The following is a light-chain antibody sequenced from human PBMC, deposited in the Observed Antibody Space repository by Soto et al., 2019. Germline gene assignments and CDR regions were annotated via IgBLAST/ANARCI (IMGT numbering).Light chain of an antibody. CDR1: SSNIGAGFD. CDR2: GNN. J-gene: IGLJ2*01. V-gene: IGLV1-40*01. CDR3: QSYDSSLRGSV. Sequence: QSVLTQPPSVSGAPGQRVIISCTGSSSNIGAGFDVYWHQQLPGTAPKLLINGNNNRPSGVPDRFSGSKSGTSASLAISGLQAEDEADYYCQSYDSSLRGSVFGVGTKLTVL.